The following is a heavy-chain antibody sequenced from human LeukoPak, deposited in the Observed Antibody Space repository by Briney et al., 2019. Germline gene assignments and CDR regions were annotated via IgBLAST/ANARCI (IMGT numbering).Heavy chain of an antibody. V-gene: IGHV4-39*07. D-gene: IGHD3-22*01. CDR3: ARRVPTYYYDSSGYSHPYWYFDL. Sequence: PSEALSLTCTVSGGSISSSSYYWGWIRQPPGKGLECIGSIYYSGSTYYNPSLKSRVTISVDTSNNQFSLKLSSVTAADTAMYYCARRVPTYYYDSSGYSHPYWYFDLWGRGTLVTVSS. CDR1: GGSISSSSYY. CDR2: IYYSGST. J-gene: IGHJ2*01.